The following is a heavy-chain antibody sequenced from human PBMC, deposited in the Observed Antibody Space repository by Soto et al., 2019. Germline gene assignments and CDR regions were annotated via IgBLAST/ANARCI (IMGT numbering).Heavy chain of an antibody. D-gene: IGHD3-10*01. J-gene: IGHJ6*02. CDR3: AKDLGSGKPYYYYAMDV. CDR1: GFIFSKYG. V-gene: IGHV3-30*18. CDR2: ISYDGSNK. Sequence: QVQLVESGGGVVQPGRSLRLSCAASGFIFSKYGMHWVRQAPGKGLEWGAGISYDGSNKYYAESVKGPFIISRDKSGNTLYLQMNSLRAEDTALYYCAKDLGSGKPYYYYAMDVWGQGTTVTVSS.